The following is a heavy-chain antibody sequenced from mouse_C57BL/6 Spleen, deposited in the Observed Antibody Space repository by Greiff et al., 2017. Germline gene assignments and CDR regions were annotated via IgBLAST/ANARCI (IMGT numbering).Heavy chain of an antibody. V-gene: IGHV5-6*01. CDR2: ISSGGSYT. CDR3: ARGYDYDG. Sequence: EVKLVESGGDLVKPGGSLKLSCAASGFTFSSYGMSWVRQTPDKRLEWVATISSGGSYTYYPDSVKGRFTISRDNAKNTLYLQMSNLKSEYTAIYYCARGYDYDGWGQGTTLTVSS. CDR1: GFTFSSYG. J-gene: IGHJ2*01. D-gene: IGHD2-4*01.